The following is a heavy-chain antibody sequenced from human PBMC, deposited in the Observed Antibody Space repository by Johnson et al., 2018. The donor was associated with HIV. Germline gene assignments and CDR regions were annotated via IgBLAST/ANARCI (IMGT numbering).Heavy chain of an antibody. CDR3: ARGGGQWLVPWVLGAFDI. CDR1: GFTFSSYA. CDR2: ISYDGSNK. D-gene: IGHD6-19*01. V-gene: IGHV3-30-3*01. J-gene: IGHJ3*02. Sequence: QVQLVESGGGVVQPGGSLRLSCATSGFTFSSYAMHWVRQAPGKGLEWVALISYDGSNKYYADSVKGRFTISRDNSKNTLYVQMNSLRAEDTALYYCARGGGQWLVPWVLGAFDIWGQGTIVTVSS.